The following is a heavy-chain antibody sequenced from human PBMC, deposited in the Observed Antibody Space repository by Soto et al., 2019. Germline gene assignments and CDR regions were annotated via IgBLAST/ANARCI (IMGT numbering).Heavy chain of an antibody. CDR1: GGSISSGGYY. CDR3: ARHPSGLVLYGMDV. V-gene: IGHV4-31*03. J-gene: IGHJ6*02. Sequence: QVQLQESGPGLVKPSQTLSLTCTVSGGSISSGGYYWSWIRQHPGKGLEWIGYIYYSGSTYYNPSLKSRVTISVDTSKNQFSLKLSSVTAADTAVYDCARHPSGLVLYGMDVWGQGTTVTVSS. CDR2: IYYSGST.